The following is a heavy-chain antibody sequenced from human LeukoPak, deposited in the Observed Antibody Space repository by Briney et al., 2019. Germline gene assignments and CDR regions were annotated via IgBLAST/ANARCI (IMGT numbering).Heavy chain of an antibody. J-gene: IGHJ4*02. CDR2: INPSGGST. CDR3: ASKVTIFGVVIDY. V-gene: IGHV1-46*01. D-gene: IGHD3-3*01. Sequence: ASVKVSCKASGYTFTSYCMHWVRQAPGQGLEWMGIINPSGGSTSYAQKFQGRVTMTRDMSTSTVYMELSSLRSEDTAVYYCASKVTIFGVVIDYWGQGTLVTVSS. CDR1: GYTFTSYC.